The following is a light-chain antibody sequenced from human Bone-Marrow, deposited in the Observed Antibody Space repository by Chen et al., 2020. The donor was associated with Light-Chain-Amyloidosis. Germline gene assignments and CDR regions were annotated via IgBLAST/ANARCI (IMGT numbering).Light chain of an antibody. Sequence: SYELPQPPSVSVSPGQTARITCSGDDLPTKYAYWYQQKPGQAPVLVIHRDTERPSGISERFSGSSSGTTATLTISGVQAEDEADYHCQSADSSGTYEVIFGGGTNLTVL. J-gene: IGLJ2*01. V-gene: IGLV3-25*03. CDR2: RDT. CDR1: DLPTKY. CDR3: QSADSSGTYEVI.